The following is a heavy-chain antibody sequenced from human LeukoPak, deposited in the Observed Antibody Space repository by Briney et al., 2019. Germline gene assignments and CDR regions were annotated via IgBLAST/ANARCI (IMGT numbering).Heavy chain of an antibody. J-gene: IGHJ4*02. CDR3: ATMVQGIYTYFGS. V-gene: IGHV4-59*01. Sequence: SETLSLTCTVFGGSISSYYWSWIRQPPGRGLEWVGYIYYSGSTNYNPSLKSRVTMSVDTSKNQLSLKLSSVTAADTAVYYCATMVQGIYTYFGSWGQGNLVAVSS. CDR1: GGSISSYY. D-gene: IGHD3-10*01. CDR2: IYYSGST.